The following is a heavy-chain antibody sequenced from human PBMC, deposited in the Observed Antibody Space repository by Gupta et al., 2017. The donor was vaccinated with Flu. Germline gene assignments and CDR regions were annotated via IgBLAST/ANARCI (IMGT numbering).Heavy chain of an antibody. V-gene: IGHV3-48*02. Sequence: EVQLVESGGGLVQPGGSLRLSCAASGFTFSSYSMNWVRQAPGKGLEGVSYISSSSSTIYYADSVKGRFTISRDNAKNSLYLQMNSLRDEDTAVYYCARGGPCQLSYYGMDVWGQGTTVTVSS. CDR2: ISSSSSTI. CDR1: GFTFSSYS. CDR3: ARGGPCQLSYYGMDV. D-gene: IGHD5-18*01. J-gene: IGHJ6*02.